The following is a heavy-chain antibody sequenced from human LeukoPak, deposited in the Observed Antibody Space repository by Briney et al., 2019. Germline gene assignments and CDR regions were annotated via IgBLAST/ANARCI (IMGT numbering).Heavy chain of an antibody. Sequence: SETPSLTCIVSGGSISSYYWSWIRQPPGKGLEWIGYIYYSGSTHYNPSLKSRVTISVDTSKNQFSLELNSVTAADTAVYYCARAGPGYCSSTSCYYFDYWGQGTLVTVSS. V-gene: IGHV4-59*01. CDR2: IYYSGST. CDR3: ARAGPGYCSSTSCYYFDY. D-gene: IGHD2-2*01. CDR1: GGSISSYY. J-gene: IGHJ4*02.